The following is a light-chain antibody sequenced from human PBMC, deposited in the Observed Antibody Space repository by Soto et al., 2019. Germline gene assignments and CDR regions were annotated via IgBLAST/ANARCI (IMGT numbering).Light chain of an antibody. J-gene: IGKJ4*02. Sequence: DIQMTQSPSTLSASVGDRVTITCRASQSISSWLAWYQQKPGKAPKLLIYDASSLESGDPSRFSGSGPGTEFTLTIRSLQTDEFATYDCQLYNSYALTVGGGTKVEIK. V-gene: IGKV1-5*01. CDR1: QSISSW. CDR2: DAS. CDR3: QLYNSYALT.